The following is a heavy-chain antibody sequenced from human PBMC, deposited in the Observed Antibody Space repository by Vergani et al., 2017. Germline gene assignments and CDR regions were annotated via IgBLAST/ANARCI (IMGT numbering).Heavy chain of an antibody. Sequence: QLQLQESGPGLVKPSETLSLTCTVSGGSITYGAFYWGWIRQSPGKGLEWIGSIYYSENKFYNPSLESRVTLSIDTTKNQFSLTLTSVTAADSAFYFCARGQTGYSRDWSTYFFYMDVWGKGTTVTVSS. J-gene: IGHJ6*03. CDR1: GGSITYGAFY. D-gene: IGHD3/OR15-3a*01. CDR2: IYYSENK. V-gene: IGHV4-39*07. CDR3: ARGQTGYSRDWSTYFFYMDV.